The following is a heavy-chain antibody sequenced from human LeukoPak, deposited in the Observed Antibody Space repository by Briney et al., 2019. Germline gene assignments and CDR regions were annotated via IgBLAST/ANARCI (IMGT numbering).Heavy chain of an antibody. J-gene: IGHJ6*03. CDR3: ARDQWAAVAGSYYYYYYMDV. V-gene: IGHV3-21*01. CDR1: GFTFSSYS. D-gene: IGHD6-19*01. Sequence: GGSVRLSCAASGFTFSSYSMNWVRQAPGKGLEWVSSISSSSSYIYYADSVKGRFTISRDNAKNSLYLQMNSLRAEDTAVYYCARDQWAAVAGSYYYYYYMDVWGKGTTVTVSS. CDR2: ISSSSSYI.